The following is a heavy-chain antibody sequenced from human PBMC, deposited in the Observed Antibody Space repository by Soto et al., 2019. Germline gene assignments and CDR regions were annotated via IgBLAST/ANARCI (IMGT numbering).Heavy chain of an antibody. D-gene: IGHD3-22*01. CDR2: ISYDGSNK. Sequence: GGSLRLSCAASGFTFNTYAMHWVRQAPGKGLEWGAVISYDGSNKYYADSVKGRFTISRDNSKNTLYLQMNSLRAEDTAVYYCARVSRAMIVVVITVSFDYWGQGTLVTV. CDR1: GFTFNTYA. V-gene: IGHV3-30-3*01. J-gene: IGHJ4*02. CDR3: ARVSRAMIVVVITVSFDY.